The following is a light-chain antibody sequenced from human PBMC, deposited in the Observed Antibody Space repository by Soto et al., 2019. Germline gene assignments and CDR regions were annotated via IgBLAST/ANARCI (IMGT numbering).Light chain of an antibody. CDR1: ESVGTN. J-gene: IGKJ4*01. CDR3: QQYTNWPLT. CDR2: GAS. Sequence: EVLMTQSPATLSVSPGERTTLSCRASESVGTNLAWYQQKPGQAPRLLIYGASTRATGIPARFSGSGSGTDFALTISSLQSEDFAIYYCQQYTNWPLTFGGGTKVEIK. V-gene: IGKV3-15*01.